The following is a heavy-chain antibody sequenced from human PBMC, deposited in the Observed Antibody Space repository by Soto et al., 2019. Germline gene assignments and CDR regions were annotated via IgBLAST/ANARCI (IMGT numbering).Heavy chain of an antibody. J-gene: IGHJ5*02. D-gene: IGHD5-18*01. Sequence: QLQLQESGPGLVKPSETLSLTCPVSGGSISSSSYYWGWIRQPPGKGLEWIGSIYYSGSTYYNPSLKSRVTISVDTSKNQFSLKLSSVTAADTAVYYCARNPARGYSYGWFDPWGQGTLVTVSS. CDR3: ARNPARGYSYGWFDP. CDR1: GGSISSSSYY. V-gene: IGHV4-39*01. CDR2: IYYSGST.